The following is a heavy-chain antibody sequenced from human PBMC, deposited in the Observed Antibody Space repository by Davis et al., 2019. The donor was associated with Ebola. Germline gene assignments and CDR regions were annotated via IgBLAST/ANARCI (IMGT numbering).Heavy chain of an antibody. CDR1: GYPFTVYF. CDR2: INPHSGGP. Sequence: ASVKVSCKTSGYPFTVYFMHWVRQAPGQGLEWVGRINPHSGGPNYAQKFQGRVTMTRDTSISTAYMELSGLSSDDTAVYYCAREGGDAQVPNYWGQGTLVTVSS. D-gene: IGHD3-16*01. J-gene: IGHJ4*02. V-gene: IGHV1-2*02. CDR3: AREGGDAQVPNY.